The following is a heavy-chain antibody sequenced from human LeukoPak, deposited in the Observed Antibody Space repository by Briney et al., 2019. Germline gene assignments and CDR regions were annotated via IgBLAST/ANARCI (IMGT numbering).Heavy chain of an antibody. CDR1: GFTFSSYA. V-gene: IGHV3-64D*06. CDR3: VNRGGLLLYFIC. CDR2: ISSNGGST. Sequence: PGGSLRLSCSASGFTFSSYAMYWVRQAPGKGLEYVSGISSNGGSTYYADSVKGRFTISRDNSKNTLYLQMSSLRAEDTAVYYCVNRGGLLLYFICWGQGTLVTVSS. D-gene: IGHD3-22*01. J-gene: IGHJ4*02.